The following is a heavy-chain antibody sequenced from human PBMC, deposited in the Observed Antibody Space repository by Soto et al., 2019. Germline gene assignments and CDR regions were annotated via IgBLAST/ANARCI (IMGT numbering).Heavy chain of an antibody. V-gene: IGHV4-39*01. J-gene: IGHJ4*02. D-gene: IGHD6-13*01. Sequence: SETLSLTCTVSGDSIRSGTYSWDWLRQSPGKGLEWIGCFWSTGATYYNPSLMGRLTISLDTSKNQFSLNLNSVTAADTAVYFCARRPLDYFDYWGRGTQVTVSS. CDR3: ARRPLDYFDY. CDR1: GDSIRSGTYS. CDR2: FWSTGAT.